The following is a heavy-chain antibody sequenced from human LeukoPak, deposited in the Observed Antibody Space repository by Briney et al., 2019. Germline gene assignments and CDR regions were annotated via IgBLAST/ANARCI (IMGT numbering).Heavy chain of an antibody. Sequence: HPGGTLRLSCAASGFTFSSYAMSWVRQAPGKGLEWVSTISGGGGSTYSADSVMGRFTISRDNSKTTLYLQMNSLRAEDTAVYYCARAFCVGECFVLHIFFDSWGQGTLVTVSS. CDR2: ISGGGGST. D-gene: IGHD2-21*01. CDR1: GFTFSSYA. CDR3: ARAFCVGECFVLHIFFDS. V-gene: IGHV3-23*01. J-gene: IGHJ4*02.